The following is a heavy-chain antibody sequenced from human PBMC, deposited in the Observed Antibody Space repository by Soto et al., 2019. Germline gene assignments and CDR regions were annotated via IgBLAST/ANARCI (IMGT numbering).Heavy chain of an antibody. Sequence: EVQLVESGGGLVQPGGSLRLSCAASGFTFRSYWMQWVRQAPGKGLVWVSWINSDGSSTSYADSVKGRFTISRDNAKNTLYLQMNSLRAEDTAVYYRTSGGSSLNFDSWGEGTLVSVSS. J-gene: IGHJ4*02. V-gene: IGHV3-74*01. D-gene: IGHD6-6*01. CDR3: TSGGSSLNFDS. CDR2: INSDGSST. CDR1: GFTFRSYW.